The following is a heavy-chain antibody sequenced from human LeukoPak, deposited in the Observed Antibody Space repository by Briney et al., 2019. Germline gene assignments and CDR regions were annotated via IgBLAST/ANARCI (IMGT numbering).Heavy chain of an antibody. V-gene: IGHV3-53*01. CDR3: AREAAAGDYYYGMDV. J-gene: IGHJ6*04. D-gene: IGHD6-13*01. CDR1: GGSVSSNY. CDR2: IYSGGST. Sequence: WESLSLSCTVSGGSVSSNYMSWIRQPAGKGLEWVARIYSGGSTNYADSLKGRFTISIDNSKNTLYLQMNSLRVEDTAVYYCAREAAAGDYYYGMDVWGKGTTVTVSS.